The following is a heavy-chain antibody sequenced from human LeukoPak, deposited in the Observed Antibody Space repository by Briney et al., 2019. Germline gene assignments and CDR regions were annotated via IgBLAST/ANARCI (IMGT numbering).Heavy chain of an antibody. J-gene: IGHJ5*02. CDR3: ARRNWNYENWLDP. Sequence: PSETLSRTXTGSGGSISSSAYYWGWIRQPPGKGLVWIGSIYYTGSTYYNPSLKRRVTISVDTSNNQFFLKLTSVAAADTAVYYCARRNWNYENWLDPWGQGTLVTVSS. CDR1: GGSISSSAYY. CDR2: IYYTGST. V-gene: IGHV4-39*01. D-gene: IGHD1-7*01.